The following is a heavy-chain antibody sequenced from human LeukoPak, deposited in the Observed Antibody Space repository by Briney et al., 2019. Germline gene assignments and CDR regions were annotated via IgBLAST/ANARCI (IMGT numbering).Heavy chain of an antibody. D-gene: IGHD4-17*01. V-gene: IGHV3-33*01. CDR2: IWYDGSNK. CDR3: ARDNDYGDYGTDY. J-gene: IGHJ4*02. Sequence: GGSLRLSCAASGFTFSSYGMHWVRQAPGKGLEWVAVIWYDGSNKYYADPVKGRFTISRDKSKNTLYLQVNSLRAEDTAVYYCARDNDYGDYGTDYWGQGTLVTVSS. CDR1: GFTFSSYG.